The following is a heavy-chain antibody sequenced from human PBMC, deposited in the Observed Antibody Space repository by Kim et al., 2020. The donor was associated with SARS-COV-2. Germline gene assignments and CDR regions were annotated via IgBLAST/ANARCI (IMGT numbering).Heavy chain of an antibody. CDR3: ARVRSGYFDY. CDR2: IYSGGTT. Sequence: GGSLRLSCAASGFTVSSNYMTWVRQAPGRGLKWVSSIYSGGTTYYADSVKGRFTISRDSSKNTLYLQMNRLRAEDTAVYYCARVRSGYFDYWGQGTLVTVSS. CDR1: GFTVSSNY. J-gene: IGHJ4*02. V-gene: IGHV3-53*01. D-gene: IGHD3-22*01.